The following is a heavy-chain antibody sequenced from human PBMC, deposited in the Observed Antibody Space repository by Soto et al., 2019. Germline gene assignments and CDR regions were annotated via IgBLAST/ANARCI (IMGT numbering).Heavy chain of an antibody. CDR3: HAEDGIRDTVPVSAFLLNRSSDL. V-gene: IGHV3-23*01. CDR2: ISGNGGDST. J-gene: IGHJ2*01. D-gene: IGHD2-15*01. Sequence: APRKGLEGVSAISGNGGDSTYDADSVKGRFTISRDNSKNTLYLQRNSLRAEDTAVFFFHAEDGIRDTVPVSAFLLNRSSDL.